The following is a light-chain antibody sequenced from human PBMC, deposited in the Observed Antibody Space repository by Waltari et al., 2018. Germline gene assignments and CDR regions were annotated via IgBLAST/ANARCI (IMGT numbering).Light chain of an antibody. J-gene: IGLJ2*01. CDR1: NVGSTS. V-gene: IGLV3-21*02. CDR2: DDS. Sequence: YVLTPAPSVSVAPGQAARITCGGNNVGSTSVHWYHQKPGQAPALVVCDDSDPPSGIPERFSGSNTANTGTLTISRVEAGDEADYYCQVWDTNRDYVVCGGGTRLAV. CDR3: QVWDTNRDYVV.